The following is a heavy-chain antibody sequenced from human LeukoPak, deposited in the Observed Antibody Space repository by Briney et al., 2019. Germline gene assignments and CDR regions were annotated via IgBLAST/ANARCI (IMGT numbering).Heavy chain of an antibody. CDR1: GYSISSGNY. D-gene: IGHD3-3*01. J-gene: IGHJ2*01. V-gene: IGHV4-38-2*01. Sequence: SETLSLTCAVSGYSISSGNYWGWIRQPPGRGLEWIGSSYHSGSTYYNPSLKSRVTISVDTSKNQFSLQLSSVTAADTAVYYCAASTSVWSGYHNSYFDLWGRGTLVTVSS. CDR3: AASTSVWSGYHNSYFDL. CDR2: SYHSGST.